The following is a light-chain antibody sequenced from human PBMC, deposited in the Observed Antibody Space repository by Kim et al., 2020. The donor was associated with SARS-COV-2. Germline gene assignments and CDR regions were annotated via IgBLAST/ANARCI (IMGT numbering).Light chain of an antibody. V-gene: IGLV3-19*01. CDR1: SLRAFY. J-gene: IGLJ3*02. Sequence: LGQTGRITCRGDSLRAFYASWYQQKPRQAPVLVLCGENDRPSGIPDRFSGSISGDTASLTITGILAEDEADYYCNSRDSSGDHQGVFGGGTQLTVL. CDR3: NSRDSSGDHQGV. CDR2: GEN.